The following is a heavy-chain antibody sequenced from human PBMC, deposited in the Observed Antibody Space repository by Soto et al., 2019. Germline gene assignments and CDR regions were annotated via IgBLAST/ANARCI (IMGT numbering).Heavy chain of an antibody. CDR2: ISAYNGNT. CDR1: GYTFTSYG. V-gene: IGHV1-18*04. J-gene: IGHJ4*02. Sequence: ASVKVSCKASGYTFTSYGISWVRQAPGQGLEWMGWISAYNGNTNYAQKLQGRVTMTTDTSTSTAYMELRSLRSDDTAVYYCARDLRYDILTGYPIDYWGQGTLVTVSS. D-gene: IGHD3-9*01. CDR3: ARDLRYDILTGYPIDY.